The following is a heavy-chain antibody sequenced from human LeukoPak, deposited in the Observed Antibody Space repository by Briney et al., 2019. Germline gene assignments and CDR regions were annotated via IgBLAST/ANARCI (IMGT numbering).Heavy chain of an antibody. CDR1: GGSFSGYY. J-gene: IGHJ4*02. V-gene: IGHV4-59*12. D-gene: IGHD5-18*01. Sequence: SETLSLTCAVYGGSFSGYYWSWIRQPPGKGLEWIAYISDIGSINYNPSLKSRVTISLDTSKNQFSLKLSSVTAADTAVYYCARGRRGYSYGPGLDYWGQGTLVTVSS. CDR2: ISDIGSI. CDR3: ARGRRGYSYGPGLDY.